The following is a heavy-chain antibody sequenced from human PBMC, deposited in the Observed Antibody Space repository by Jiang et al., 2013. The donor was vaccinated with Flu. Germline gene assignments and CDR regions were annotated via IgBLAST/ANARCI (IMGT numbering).Heavy chain of an antibody. D-gene: IGHD4-17*01. J-gene: IGHJ3*02. Sequence: GPGLVKPSETLSLTCTVSGGSVSSGSYYWSWIRQPPGKGLEWIGYIYYSGSTNYNPSLKSRVTISVDTSKNQFSLKLSSVTAADTAVYYCARTMVTTLSAFDIWGQGTVVTVSS. CDR3: ARTMVTTLSAFDI. V-gene: IGHV4-61*01. CDR2: IYYSGST. CDR1: GGSVSSGSYY.